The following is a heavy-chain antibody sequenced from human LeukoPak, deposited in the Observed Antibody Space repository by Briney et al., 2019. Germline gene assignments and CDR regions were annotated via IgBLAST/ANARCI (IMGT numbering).Heavy chain of an antibody. CDR1: GGSISSYY. Sequence: PSETLSLTCTVSGGSISSYYWSWIRQPPGKGLEWIGYIYYSGSTNYNPSLKSRVTISVDTSKNQFSLNLSSVTAADTAVYYCARVRSGYSYGPFDYWGQGTLVTLSS. V-gene: IGHV4-59*01. CDR3: ARVRSGYSYGPFDY. D-gene: IGHD5-18*01. CDR2: IYYSGST. J-gene: IGHJ4*02.